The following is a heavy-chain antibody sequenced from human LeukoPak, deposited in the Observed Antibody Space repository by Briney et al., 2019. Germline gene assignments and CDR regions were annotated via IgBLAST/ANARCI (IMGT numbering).Heavy chain of an antibody. D-gene: IGHD3-10*01. CDR1: GFTFSSYA. CDR2: ITGSGGGT. V-gene: IGHV3-23*01. CDR3: AKRRTSSHSMVRGVTIDY. J-gene: IGHJ4*02. Sequence: GGSLRLSCAASGFTFSSYAMSWVRQAPGKGLEWVSGITGSGGGTYYADSVKGRFTISRDNSKNTLYLQMNSLRTEDTAVYYCAKRRTSSHSMVRGVTIDYWGQGTLVTVSS.